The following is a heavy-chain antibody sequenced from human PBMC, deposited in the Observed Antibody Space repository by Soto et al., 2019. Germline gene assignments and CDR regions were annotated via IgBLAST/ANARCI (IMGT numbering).Heavy chain of an antibody. CDR3: VRRHVSATGIDWFDP. CDR2: INAANGDT. D-gene: IGHD6-13*01. CDR1: GYTFTGYG. V-gene: IGHV1-3*01. J-gene: IGHJ5*02. Sequence: XSVKVSCKASGYTFTGYGIHWVRQAPVQRLEWMGWINAANGDTKYSPKFQGRVTITRDTSASTAYMELSSLRSEDTAVYYCVRRHVSATGIDWFDPWGQGTLVTVSS.